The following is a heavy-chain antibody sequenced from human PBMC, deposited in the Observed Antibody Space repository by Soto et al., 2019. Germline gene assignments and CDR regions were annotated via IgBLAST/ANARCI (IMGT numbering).Heavy chain of an antibody. CDR1: GFTFSSYA. J-gene: IGHJ3*02. D-gene: IGHD6-19*01. CDR3: AKTANGWFSAFDI. CDR2: ISGSGGTT. Sequence: EVQLLESGGGLVQPGGSLRLSCAASGFTFSSYAMSWVRQAPGKGLEWVSAISGSGGTTYYAVSVKGRFTFSRDNSKNTLYLQMNSLRAEDTAVYYCAKTANGWFSAFDIWGQGTMVTVSS. V-gene: IGHV3-23*01.